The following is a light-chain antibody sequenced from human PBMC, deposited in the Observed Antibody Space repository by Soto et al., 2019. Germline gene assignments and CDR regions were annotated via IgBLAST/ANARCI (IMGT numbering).Light chain of an antibody. V-gene: IGLV6-57*04. CDR3: QSYDTASLNWV. Sequence: NFMLTQPHSVSESPGKTVTISCTRSSGSIDSSYVQWYQLRPGTAPTNMIYEDKQRPSGVPDRFSRSIDSSSNSASLTIAGLKPEDEADYYCQSYDTASLNWVFGGGTKLTVL. J-gene: IGLJ3*02. CDR2: EDK. CDR1: SGSIDSSY.